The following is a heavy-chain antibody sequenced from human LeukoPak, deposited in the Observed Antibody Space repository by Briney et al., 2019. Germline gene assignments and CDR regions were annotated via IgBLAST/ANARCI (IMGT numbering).Heavy chain of an antibody. V-gene: IGHV3-23*01. J-gene: IGHJ5*02. CDR2: ISGSGGST. CDR1: GFTFSSYA. CDR3: AKDPPPFRGVIIDWFDP. D-gene: IGHD3-10*01. Sequence: GGSLRLSCAASGFTFSSYAMSWVRQAPGKGLEWVSAISGSGGSTYYVDSVKGRFTISRDNSKNTLYLQMNSLRAEDTAVYYCAKDPPPFRGVIIDWFDPWGQGTLVTVSS.